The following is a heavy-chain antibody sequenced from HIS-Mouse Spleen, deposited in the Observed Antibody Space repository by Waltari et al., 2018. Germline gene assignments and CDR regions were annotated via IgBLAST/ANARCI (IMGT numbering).Heavy chain of an antibody. J-gene: IGHJ4*02. Sequence: QVQLVGSGVVVVQPGRSLRLSCASSGLTFSRYGMHLVRQAPGKGVEWVAVISYDGSNKYYADSVKGRFTISRDNSKNTLYLQMNSLRAEDTAVYYCEGVYGSGSYYFDYWGQGTLVTVSS. CDR3: EGVYGSGSYYFDY. CDR1: GLTFSRYG. D-gene: IGHD3-10*01. V-gene: IGHV3-30*03. CDR2: ISYDGSNK.